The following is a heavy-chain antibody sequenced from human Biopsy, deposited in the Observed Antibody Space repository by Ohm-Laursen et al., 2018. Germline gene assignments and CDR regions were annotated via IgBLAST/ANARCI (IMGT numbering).Heavy chain of an antibody. J-gene: IGHJ4*02. CDR3: ARHRADNFGALEY. CDR1: GFSLRSSGMR. CDR2: IDWDDDE. Sequence: STQTLTLTFTFSGFSLRSSGMRMSWVRQPPGKALEWLARIDWDDDEFYSPSLRARLTVSQDTSKNQVVLTLTNMGPVDTATYYRARHRADNFGALEYWGQGILVTASS. V-gene: IGHV2-70*04. D-gene: IGHD1-1*01.